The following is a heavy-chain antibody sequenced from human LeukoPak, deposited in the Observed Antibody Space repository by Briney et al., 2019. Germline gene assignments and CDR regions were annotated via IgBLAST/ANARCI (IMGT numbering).Heavy chain of an antibody. CDR1: GYTFTSYY. Sequence: GASVKVSCKASGYTFTSYYMHWVRQAPGQGLEWMGIINPSGGSTSYAQKFQGRVTITRDTSASTAYMELSSLRSQDTAVNYCARSFSDSMDVWGQGTTVTVSS. CDR2: INPSGGST. V-gene: IGHV1-46*01. J-gene: IGHJ6*02. CDR3: ARSFSDSMDV. D-gene: IGHD3-3*01.